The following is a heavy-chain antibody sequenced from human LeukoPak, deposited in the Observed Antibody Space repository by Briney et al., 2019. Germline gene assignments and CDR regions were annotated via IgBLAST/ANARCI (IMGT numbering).Heavy chain of an antibody. CDR2: INSDGSDT. Sequence: GGSLRLSCAASGLTFSSYWMHWVRQAPGKGLVWVSRINSDGSDTRYADSVKGRFTISRDNAKNTVYLQMNGLRVEDTAVYYCATGSSAWYDYWVQGTLVTVSS. V-gene: IGHV3-74*01. D-gene: IGHD6-19*01. CDR3: ATGSSAWYDY. CDR1: GLTFSSYW. J-gene: IGHJ4*02.